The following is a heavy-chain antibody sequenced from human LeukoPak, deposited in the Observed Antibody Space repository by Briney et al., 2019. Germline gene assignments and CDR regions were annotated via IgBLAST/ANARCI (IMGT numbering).Heavy chain of an antibody. CDR2: IYYSGTT. Sequence: PSETLSLTCSVSGGSISSGAPYWSWIRQLPGKGLEWIGYIYYSGTTYYSPSLKNRITISVDTSKNQFSLMLTSVTAADTAVYYCARGLPENSGYHPFDYWGQGTLVTVSS. D-gene: IGHD5-12*01. CDR3: ARGLPENSGYHPFDY. CDR1: GGSISSGAPY. V-gene: IGHV4-31*03. J-gene: IGHJ4*02.